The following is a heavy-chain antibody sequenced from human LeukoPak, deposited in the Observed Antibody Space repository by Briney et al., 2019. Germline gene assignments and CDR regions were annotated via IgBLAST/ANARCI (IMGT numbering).Heavy chain of an antibody. CDR2: IGTSDDA. Sequence: GGSLRLSCVASGFTFTRFDMHWVRQPPGKSLQWVSSIGTSDDAYSLESVKGRFSISRDDAANSLHLQMSSLRADDTAVYYCAKGAAYSTTGRPYYFDYWGQGILVTVSS. J-gene: IGHJ4*02. CDR3: AKGAAYSTTGRPYYFDY. V-gene: IGHV3-13*01. CDR1: GFTFTRFD. D-gene: IGHD2/OR15-2a*01.